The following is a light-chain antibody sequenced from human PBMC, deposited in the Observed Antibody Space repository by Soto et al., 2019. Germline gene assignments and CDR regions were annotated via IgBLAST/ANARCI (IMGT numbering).Light chain of an antibody. Sequence: QSVLTQPPSASGSPGQSVTISCTGTGSDVGGYNYVSWYQQHPGKVPKLMIYEVTKRPSGVPDRFSGSKSGNTASLTVSGLQAEDEADYYCSSYVCSINFAVFGTGTKVTVL. V-gene: IGLV2-8*01. CDR1: GSDVGGYNY. J-gene: IGLJ1*01. CDR3: SSYVCSINFAV. CDR2: EVT.